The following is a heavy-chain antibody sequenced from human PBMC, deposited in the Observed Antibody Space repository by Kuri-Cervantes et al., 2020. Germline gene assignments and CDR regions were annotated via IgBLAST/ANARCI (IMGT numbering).Heavy chain of an antibody. CDR1: GGSFSGYY. Sequence: ESLKISCAVYGGSFSGYYWSWIRQPPGKGLEWIGEINHSGSTNYNPSLKSRVTISVDTSKKQFSLKLSSVTAADTAVYYCASELGADIRVAGAFDIWGQGTMVTVSS. J-gene: IGHJ3*02. D-gene: IGHD6-19*01. V-gene: IGHV4-34*01. CDR3: ASELGADIRVAGAFDI. CDR2: INHSGST.